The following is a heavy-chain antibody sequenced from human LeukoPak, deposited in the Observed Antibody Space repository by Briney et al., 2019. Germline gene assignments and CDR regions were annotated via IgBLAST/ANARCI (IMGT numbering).Heavy chain of an antibody. CDR2: ISSVSRT. V-gene: IGHV3-23*01. J-gene: IGHJ4*02. D-gene: IGHD6-19*01. CDR1: GFTFSTFA. Sequence: GGSLTLSCAASGFTFSTFALSWFRQAPGKGLEWVSAISSVSRTYYAGSVKGWFAISRDNSENTLFLHMNSLRFEDTAIYYCAKEVPGPGWYTVDYWGQGTLVTVSS. CDR3: AKEVPGPGWYTVDY.